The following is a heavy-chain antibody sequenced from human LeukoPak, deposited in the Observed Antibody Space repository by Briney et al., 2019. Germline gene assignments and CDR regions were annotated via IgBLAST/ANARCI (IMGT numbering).Heavy chain of an antibody. J-gene: IGHJ4*02. D-gene: IGHD3/OR15-3a*01. CDR3: ARGWTLVY. CDR1: GGSFSGYY. CDR2: INHSGST. V-gene: IGHV4-34*01. Sequence: SETLSLTCAVYGGSFSGYYWSWIRQPPGKGLEWIGEINHSGSTNYNPSLKSRVTISVDTSKNQFSLKLSSVTAADTAVYYCARGWTLVYWGQGTLVTVSS.